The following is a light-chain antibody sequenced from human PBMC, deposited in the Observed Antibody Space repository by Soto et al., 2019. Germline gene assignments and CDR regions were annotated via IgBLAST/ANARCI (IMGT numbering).Light chain of an antibody. Sequence: VFTQSPATLSLSPGERATLSCRASQSIHTSLAWYQQKSGKPPRLVIYDASNRATGIPARFSGSGSGTDFTLTISSLEPEDFAVYYCQQRSNWPPTFGGGTKVDI. CDR2: DAS. CDR3: QQRSNWPPT. CDR1: QSIHTS. V-gene: IGKV3-11*01. J-gene: IGKJ4*01.